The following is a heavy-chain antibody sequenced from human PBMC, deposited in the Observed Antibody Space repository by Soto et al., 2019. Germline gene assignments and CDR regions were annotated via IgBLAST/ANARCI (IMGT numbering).Heavy chain of an antibody. CDR3: VRDHLWAFDF. D-gene: IGHD3-16*01. CDR2: ISRNAGLV. V-gene: IGHV3-48*02. J-gene: IGHJ3*01. CDR1: GFTFIDYS. Sequence: PWGSLRLSCAASGFTFIDYSINFFRHSPLKCLEWISYISRNAGLVFYRDSMKGRITISRDDARNSLYLQMTSLRDEDTAVYYCVRDHLWAFDFWGQGTMVTVSS.